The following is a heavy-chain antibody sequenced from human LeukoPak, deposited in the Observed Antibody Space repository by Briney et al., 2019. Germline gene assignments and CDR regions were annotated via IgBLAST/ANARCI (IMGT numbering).Heavy chain of an antibody. Sequence: GGSLRLSCVVSGFTVSSNYMSWVRQAPGKGLEWVSVIYSGGSTYYADSVKGRFTISRDNSKNTLYLQMNSLRAEDTAVYYCASGNDYFYYYYYMDVWGKGTTVTVSS. CDR3: ASGNDYFYYYYYMDV. D-gene: IGHD2/OR15-2a*01. CDR2: IYSGGST. J-gene: IGHJ6*03. CDR1: GFTVSSNY. V-gene: IGHV3-53*01.